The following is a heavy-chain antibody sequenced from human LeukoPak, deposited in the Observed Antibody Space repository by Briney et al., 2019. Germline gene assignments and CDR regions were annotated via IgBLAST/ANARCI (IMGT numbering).Heavy chain of an antibody. Sequence: SETLSLTCTVSAGSISSYYWSWIRQPPGKGLEWIGYIYYSGSTNYNPSLKSRVTMSIDTSKNQFSLKLTSATAADTSVYYCERWSGYALDWGQGTLVTVSS. CDR1: AGSISSYY. CDR3: ERWSGYALD. D-gene: IGHD2-2*01. J-gene: IGHJ4*02. V-gene: IGHV4-59*01. CDR2: IYYSGST.